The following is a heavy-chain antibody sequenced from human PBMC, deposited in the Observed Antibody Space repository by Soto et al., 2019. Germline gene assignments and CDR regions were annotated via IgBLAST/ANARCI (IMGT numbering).Heavy chain of an antibody. CDR3: ARERAIAATGIFYS. CDR2: TSFDGKNK. J-gene: IGHJ5*01. Sequence: GGSLRLSCAAPGFTFSNFAMHWVRQAPGKGLEWVAATSFDGKNKDYADSVKGRFTISRDNSKKTLFLQMNSLGPEDTAVYYCARERAIAATGIFYSWGQGTLVTVSS. V-gene: IGHV3-30*04. D-gene: IGHD6-13*01. CDR1: GFTFSNFA.